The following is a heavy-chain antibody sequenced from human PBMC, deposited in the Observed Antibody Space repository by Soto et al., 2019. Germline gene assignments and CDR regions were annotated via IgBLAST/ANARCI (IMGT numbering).Heavy chain of an antibody. D-gene: IGHD3-16*01. V-gene: IGHV5-10-1*01. J-gene: IGHJ4*01. CDR2: IDPSDSYT. Sequence: PGEAQKISCKGSGYTFTSYWSSWVRHMTGKGLEWMGRIDPSDSYTNYSPSFQGHVTISADKSISTAYLQWSSLKASDTATYYCAVMGPHEYYFDYWGHGSLVTVSS. CDR3: AVMGPHEYYFDY. CDR1: GYTFTSYW.